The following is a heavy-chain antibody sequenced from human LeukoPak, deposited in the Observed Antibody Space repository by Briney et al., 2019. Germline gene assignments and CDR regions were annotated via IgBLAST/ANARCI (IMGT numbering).Heavy chain of an antibody. CDR3: VIVVVPAAIQDLGWFDP. V-gene: IGHV4-39*01. CDR2: IYYSGST. Sequence: SETLSLTCTVSGGSISSSSYYWGWIRQPPGKGLEWIGSIYYSGSTYYNPSLKSRVTISVDTSKNQFSLKLSSVTAADTAVYYCVIVVVPAAIQDLGWFDPWGQGTLVTVSS. J-gene: IGHJ5*02. CDR1: GGSISSSSYY. D-gene: IGHD2-2*02.